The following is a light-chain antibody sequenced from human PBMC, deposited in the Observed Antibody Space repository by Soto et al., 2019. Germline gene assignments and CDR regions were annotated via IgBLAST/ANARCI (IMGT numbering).Light chain of an antibody. Sequence: EIVMTQPPATLSLSPGERATLSCRASQSVSSSYLSWYQQKPGQAPRLLIYGASTRATGIPARFSGSGSGTDFTLTISSLQPEDFAVYYCQQDYNLPPTFGQGTKVEIK. J-gene: IGKJ1*01. CDR3: QQDYNLPPT. CDR2: GAS. CDR1: QSVSSSY. V-gene: IGKV3D-7*01.